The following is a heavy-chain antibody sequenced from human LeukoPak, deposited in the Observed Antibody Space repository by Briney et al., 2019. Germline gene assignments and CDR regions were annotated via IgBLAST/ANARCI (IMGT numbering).Heavy chain of an antibody. CDR1: GGSISSGGYY. V-gene: IGHV4-31*03. CDR3: ARDPSLFGEYYFDY. CDR2: IYYSGST. J-gene: IGHJ4*02. Sequence: PSQTLSLTCTVSGGSISSGGYYWSWIRQHPGKGLEWIGYIYYSGSTYYNPSLKSRVTISVDTSKNQFSLKLSSVTAADTAVYYCARDPSLFGEYYFDYWGQGTLVTVSS. D-gene: IGHD3-10*01.